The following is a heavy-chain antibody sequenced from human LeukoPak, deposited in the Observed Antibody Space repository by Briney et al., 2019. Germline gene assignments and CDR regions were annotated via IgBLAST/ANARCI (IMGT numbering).Heavy chain of an antibody. Sequence: GGTLRLSCAASGFTFSSYGMSWVRQAPGKGLEWVSAISGSGGSTYYADSVKGRFTISRDNSKNTLYLQMNSLRAEDTAVYYCARLTDYYDSSGYAFDIWGQGTMVTVSS. D-gene: IGHD3-22*01. CDR2: ISGSGGST. V-gene: IGHV3-23*01. CDR1: GFTFSSYG. CDR3: ARLTDYYDSSGYAFDI. J-gene: IGHJ3*02.